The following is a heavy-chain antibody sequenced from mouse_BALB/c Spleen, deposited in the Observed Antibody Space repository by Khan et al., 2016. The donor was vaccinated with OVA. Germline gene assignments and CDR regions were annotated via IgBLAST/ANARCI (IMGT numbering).Heavy chain of an antibody. V-gene: IGHV1-7*01. CDR2: INPSTGYT. J-gene: IGHJ3*01. D-gene: IGHD2-2*01. CDR1: GYTFTSYW. CDR3: ARGGYGSFAY. Sequence: VQLKESGAELAKPGASVKMSCKASGYTFTSYWMHWVKQRPGQGLEWIGYINPSTGYTEYNQKFKDKATLTTDKSSSTAYMQLSSLTSEDSAVYYCARGGYGSFAYWGQGTLVTVSA.